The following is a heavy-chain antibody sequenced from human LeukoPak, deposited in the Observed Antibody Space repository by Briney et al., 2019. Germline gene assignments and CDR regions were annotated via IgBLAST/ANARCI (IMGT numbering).Heavy chain of an antibody. CDR3: AREGITMAATDAFDI. Sequence: ASVKVSCKASGYTFTSYGISWVRQAPGQGLEWMGWIIAYNGNTNYAQKLQGRVTMTTDTSTSTAYMELRSLRSDDTAVYYCAREGITMAATDAFDIWGQGTMVTVSS. J-gene: IGHJ3*02. CDR2: IIAYNGNT. V-gene: IGHV1-18*01. D-gene: IGHD3-10*01. CDR1: GYTFTSYG.